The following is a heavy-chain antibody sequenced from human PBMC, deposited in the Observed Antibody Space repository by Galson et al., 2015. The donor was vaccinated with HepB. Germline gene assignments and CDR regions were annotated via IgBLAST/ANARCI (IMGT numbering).Heavy chain of an antibody. CDR3: ARDLPDCSSTSCYYLPPPGGWSV. V-gene: IGHV1-69*13. J-gene: IGHJ6*02. D-gene: IGHD2-2*01. CDR1: GGTFSSYA. CDR2: IIPIFGTA. Sequence: SVKVSCKASGGTFSSYAISWVRQAPGQGLEWMGGIIPIFGTANYAQKFQGRVTITADESTSTAYMELSSLRSEDTAVYYCARDLPDCSSTSCYYLPPPGGWSVWGQGTTVTVSS.